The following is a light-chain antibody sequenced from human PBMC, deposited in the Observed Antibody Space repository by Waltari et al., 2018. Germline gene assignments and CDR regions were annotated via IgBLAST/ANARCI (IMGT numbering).Light chain of an antibody. CDR2: GTS. Sequence: EIVMTQPPAILSVSPGERATLSCRASQSVSIYLTWYQQKPGQAPRLLIHGTSTRATGIPDRFSGSGSGTDFTLTISSLQPEDFAVYYCQQYDNRPTYTFGQGTKLEIK. CDR1: QSVSIY. V-gene: IGKV3-15*01. J-gene: IGKJ2*01. CDR3: QQYDNRPTYT.